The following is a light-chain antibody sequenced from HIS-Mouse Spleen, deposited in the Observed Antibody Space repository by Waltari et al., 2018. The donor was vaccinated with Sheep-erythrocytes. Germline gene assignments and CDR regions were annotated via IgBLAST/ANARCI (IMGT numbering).Light chain of an antibody. V-gene: IGKV1D-13*01. Sequence: AIQLTQSPSSLSASVGDRVTITCRASQGISSALAWYEQKPGKAPKLLSYDASSLESGGPSRFSGSGSWTDVTLAISSLQPEDFATYYCQQFTNYPRTFGQGTKVEIK. CDR3: QQFTNYPRT. J-gene: IGKJ1*01. CDR1: QGISSA. CDR2: DAS.